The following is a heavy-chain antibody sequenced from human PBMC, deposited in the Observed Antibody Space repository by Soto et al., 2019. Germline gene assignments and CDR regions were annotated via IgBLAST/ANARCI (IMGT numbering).Heavy chain of an antibody. J-gene: IGHJ4*02. CDR1: GYTFTSYA. Sequence: QVQLVQSGAEEKKPGASVKVSCKASGYTFTSYAMHLVRQAPGQRLEWMGWINAGNGNTKYSQKFQGRVTITSDTSGSTAYIELSSLRSEDTAVYYCARGGEPIDYWGQGTLVTVSS. D-gene: IGHD2-21*01. CDR3: ARGGEPIDY. CDR2: INAGNGNT. V-gene: IGHV1-3*05.